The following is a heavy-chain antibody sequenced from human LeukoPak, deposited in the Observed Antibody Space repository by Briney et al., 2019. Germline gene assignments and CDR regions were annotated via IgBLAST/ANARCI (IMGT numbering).Heavy chain of an antibody. CDR3: ARHQYDFWSGFNFDY. CDR1: GGSISSYY. D-gene: IGHD3-3*01. J-gene: IGHJ4*02. Sequence: PSETLSLTCTVSGGSISSYYWSWIRQPPGKGLEWIGYIYYSGSTNYNPSLKSRVTISVDTSKNQFSLKLSSMTAADTAVYYCARHQYDFWSGFNFDYWGQGTLVTVSS. V-gene: IGHV4-59*08. CDR2: IYYSGST.